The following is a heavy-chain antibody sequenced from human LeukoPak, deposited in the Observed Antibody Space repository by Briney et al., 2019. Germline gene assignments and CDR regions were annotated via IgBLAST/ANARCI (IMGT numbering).Heavy chain of an antibody. V-gene: IGHV1-18*01. CDR3: ARETASGYLGFDF. CDR1: GYTFSSYG. CDR2: ISAYGHT. J-gene: IGHJ4*02. Sequence: ASVKVSCRTSGYTFSSYGITWVRQAPGQGLVWMGWISAYGHTKLARNLQARVTVTIDTSTTTAYMELRSLSSDDTAVYFCARETASGYLGFDFWGQGTLITVSS. D-gene: IGHD3-3*01.